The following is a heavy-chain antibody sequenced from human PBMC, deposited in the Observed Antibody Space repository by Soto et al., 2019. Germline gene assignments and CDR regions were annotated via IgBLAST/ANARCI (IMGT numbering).Heavy chain of an antibody. CDR3: ARDPYRSFSLWYNWFHP. Sequence: SQTLSLTCAISGDSVSSNSAAWNWIRQSPSRGLEWLGRTYYRSKWYNDYAVSVKSRITINPDTSKNQFSLQLNSVTPEDTAVYYCARDPYRSFSLWYNWFHPWGQGTLVTVSS. CDR2: TYYRSKWYN. J-gene: IGHJ5*02. D-gene: IGHD6-6*01. V-gene: IGHV6-1*01. CDR1: GDSVSSNSAA.